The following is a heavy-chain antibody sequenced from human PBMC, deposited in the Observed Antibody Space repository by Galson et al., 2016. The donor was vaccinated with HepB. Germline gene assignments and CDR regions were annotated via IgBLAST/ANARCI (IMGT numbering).Heavy chain of an antibody. Sequence: SLRLSCAASGFTFSNYGMHWVRQAPGKGLEWVSTISTSGDRTYCAVSVKGRFTISRDNSKDTLYLQMNSLRAEDTAVYYCAKKSSGNYPFDYWGQGSLVTVSS. CDR1: GFTFSNYG. V-gene: IGHV3-23*01. D-gene: IGHD3-22*01. CDR2: ISTSGDRT. CDR3: AKKSSGNYPFDY. J-gene: IGHJ4*02.